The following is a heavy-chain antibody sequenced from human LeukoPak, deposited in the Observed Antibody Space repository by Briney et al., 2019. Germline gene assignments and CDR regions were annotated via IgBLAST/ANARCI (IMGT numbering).Heavy chain of an antibody. J-gene: IGHJ4*02. CDR2: ISGSGGST. CDR3: AKSRGLTAVAYYDY. D-gene: IGHD4-23*01. Sequence: GGSLRLSCVASGFTFSSYAMSWVRQAPGMGLEWVSTISGSGGSTNYADSMKGRFTISRDNSKNTLYLQMNSLRAEDTAVYYCAKSRGLTAVAYYDYWGQGTLVTVSS. V-gene: IGHV3-23*01. CDR1: GFTFSSYA.